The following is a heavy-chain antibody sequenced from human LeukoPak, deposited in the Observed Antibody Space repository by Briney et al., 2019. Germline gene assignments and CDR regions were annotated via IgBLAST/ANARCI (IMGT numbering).Heavy chain of an antibody. CDR2: ISNDGTNK. CDR1: GFTFSSYG. Sequence: GGSLRLSCAASGFTFSSYGIHWVRQAPGKGLEWVAVISNDGTNKYYADSVKGRFTISRDNSKNTLYLQMNSLRAEDTAVYYCAKVRVGAAHFDYWGQGTLVTVSA. CDR3: AKVRVGAAHFDY. J-gene: IGHJ4*02. V-gene: IGHV3-30*18. D-gene: IGHD1-26*01.